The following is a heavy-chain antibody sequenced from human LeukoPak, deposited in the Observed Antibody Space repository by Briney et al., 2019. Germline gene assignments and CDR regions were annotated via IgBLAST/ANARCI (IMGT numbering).Heavy chain of an antibody. J-gene: IGHJ4*02. Sequence: PGGSLRLSCAASGFTLSSYAMHWDRQAPGKGLEWVAVISYDGSNKYYADSVKGRFTISRDNSKNTLYLQMNSLRAEDTAVYYCARRWLDYWGQGTLVTVSS. CDR3: ARRWLDY. V-gene: IGHV3-30-3*01. CDR1: GFTLSSYA. D-gene: IGHD2-15*01. CDR2: ISYDGSNK.